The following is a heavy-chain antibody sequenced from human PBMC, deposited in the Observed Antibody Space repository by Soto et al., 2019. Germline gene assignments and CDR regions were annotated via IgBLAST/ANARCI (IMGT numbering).Heavy chain of an antibody. CDR1: GGIFTNNA. Sequence: QVQVVQSGAEVKKPGSSVKVSCKVSGGIFTNNAISWVRQAPGQGLEWLGGVIPLFDTAYHAQIFRGRLRISADAATTTACIELSGLTPAEKAVYFCETGGQNDGYHFYPGMDVWGQGTTVTVS. D-gene: IGHD2-15*01. J-gene: IGHJ6*02. CDR3: ETGGQNDGYHFYPGMDV. V-gene: IGHV1-69*01. CDR2: VIPLFDTA.